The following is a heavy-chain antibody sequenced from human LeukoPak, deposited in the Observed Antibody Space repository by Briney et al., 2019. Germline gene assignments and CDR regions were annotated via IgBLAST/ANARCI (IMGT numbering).Heavy chain of an antibody. Sequence: GGSLRLSCAASGFTVSSNYMSWVRQAPGKGLEWVSVIYSGGSTYYADSVKGRFTISRDNSKNTLYLQMNSLRAEDTAVYYCAREPFDFSSTVSTEMDVWGKGTTVTVSS. J-gene: IGHJ6*04. V-gene: IGHV3-66*02. CDR1: GFTVSSNY. CDR3: AREPFDFSSTVSTEMDV. D-gene: IGHD2-2*01. CDR2: IYSGGST.